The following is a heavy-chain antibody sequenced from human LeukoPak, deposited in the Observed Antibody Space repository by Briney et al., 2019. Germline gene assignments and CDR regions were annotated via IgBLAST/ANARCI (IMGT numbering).Heavy chain of an antibody. V-gene: IGHV3-30*02. CDR1: GFRFSSYG. J-gene: IGHJ4*02. D-gene: IGHD6-19*01. CDR3: ARPLVTTVAGTYYFDY. Sequence: GGSLRLSCAASGFRFSSYGMHWVRQAPGEGLEWVSFIRYDESRTFYGDSVKGRFIISRDDSKNTVYLHMHSLRTEDTAVYYCARPLVTTVAGTYYFDYWGQGTLVTVSS. CDR2: IRYDESRT.